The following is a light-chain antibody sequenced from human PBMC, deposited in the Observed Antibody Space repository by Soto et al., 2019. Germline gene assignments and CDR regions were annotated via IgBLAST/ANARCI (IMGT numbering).Light chain of an antibody. J-gene: IGKJ5*01. CDR1: DDISNY. V-gene: IGKV1-33*01. Sequence: DFQMTQSPSSLSASVGDRVTITCQASDDISNYMSWYQQKPGQPPKLLIYGASTLEARVPSRFSGSGSGTHFTLTIRGLQSEDVATYYCQQYGDLPPITFGQGTRVE. CDR3: QQYGDLPPIT. CDR2: GAS.